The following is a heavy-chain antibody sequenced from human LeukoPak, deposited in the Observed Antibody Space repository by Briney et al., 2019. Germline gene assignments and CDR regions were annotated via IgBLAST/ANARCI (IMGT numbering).Heavy chain of an antibody. J-gene: IGHJ2*01. D-gene: IGHD2-21*01. CDR1: EFIFSSYW. CDR2: INHDGSER. Sequence: GGSLRLSCAASEFIFSSYWMSWVRQAPGKGLEWVANINHDGSERYYVDSVKGRFTISRDSAKNSLYLQMNSLRTEDTAVYYCARVWSRYWYFDLWGRGTLVTVSS. V-gene: IGHV3-7*01. CDR3: ARVWSRYWYFDL.